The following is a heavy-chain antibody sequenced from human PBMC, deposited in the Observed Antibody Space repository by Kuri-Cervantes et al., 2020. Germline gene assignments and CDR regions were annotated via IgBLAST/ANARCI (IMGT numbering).Heavy chain of an antibody. CDR3: ARDGGVAVAAGYYYGMDV. D-gene: IGHD6-19*01. Sequence: ASVKVSCKASGYTFTSYGISWVRQAPGQGLEWMGWISAYNGNTNYAQKFQGRVTITADESTSTVYMELSSLRSEDTAVYYCARDGGVAVAAGYYYGMDVWGQGTTVTVSS. CDR2: ISAYNGNT. CDR1: GYTFTSYG. J-gene: IGHJ6*02. V-gene: IGHV1-18*01.